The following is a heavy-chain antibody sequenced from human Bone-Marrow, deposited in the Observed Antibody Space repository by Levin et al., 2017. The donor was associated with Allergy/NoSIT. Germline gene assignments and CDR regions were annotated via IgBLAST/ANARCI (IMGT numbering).Heavy chain of an antibody. CDR2: IKSKSGGGTT. D-gene: IGHD2-8*01. Sequence: GSLRLSCATSGFTFDNAWMNWVRQAPGKGLEWVARIKSKSGGGTTDYAAPVKGRFGISRDDAKNTLYLQMDSLKSEDTAVYYCTADLPMYGSSPAIDYWGQGTLVTVSS. V-gene: IGHV3-15*01. J-gene: IGHJ4*02. CDR3: TADLPMYGSSPAIDY. CDR1: GFTFDNAW.